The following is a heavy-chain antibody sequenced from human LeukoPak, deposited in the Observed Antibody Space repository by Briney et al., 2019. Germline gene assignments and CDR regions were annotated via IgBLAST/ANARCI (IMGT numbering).Heavy chain of an antibody. CDR1: GGSISSSSYY. CDR3: ARYVLESLLVNWFDP. Sequence: SETLSLTCTVSGGSISSSSYYWGWIRQPPGKGLEWIGSIYYSGSTYYNPSLKSRVTISVDTSKNQFSLKLSSVTAADTAVYYCARYVLESLLVNWFDPWGQGTLVTVSS. CDR2: IYYSGST. D-gene: IGHD2-8*02. V-gene: IGHV4-39*01. J-gene: IGHJ5*02.